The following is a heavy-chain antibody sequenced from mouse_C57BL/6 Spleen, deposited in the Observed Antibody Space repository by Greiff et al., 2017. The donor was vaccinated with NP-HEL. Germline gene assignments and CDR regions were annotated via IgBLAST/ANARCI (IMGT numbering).Heavy chain of an antibody. D-gene: IGHD3-2*02. J-gene: IGHJ4*01. CDR3: THSSGYDAMDY. CDR2: IDPETGGT. Sequence: SGAELVRPGASVTLSCKASGYTFTDYEMHWVKQTPVHGLEWIGAIDPETGGTAYNQKFKGKAILTADKSSSAAYMELRSLTSEDSADYYCTHSSGYDAMDYWGQGTSVTVSS. V-gene: IGHV1-15*01. CDR1: GYTFTDYE.